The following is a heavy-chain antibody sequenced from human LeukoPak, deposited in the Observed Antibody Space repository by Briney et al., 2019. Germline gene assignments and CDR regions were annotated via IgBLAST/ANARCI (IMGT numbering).Heavy chain of an antibody. CDR2: INHSGST. J-gene: IGHJ4*02. Sequence: SETLSLTCAVYGGSFSGYYWSWIRQPPGKGLEWIGEINHSGSTNYNPSLKSRVTISVDTSKNQFSLKLSSVTAADTAVYYCARVLYYYDTSGYFDYWGQGTLVTVSS. CDR1: GGSFSGYY. V-gene: IGHV4-34*01. CDR3: ARVLYYYDTSGYFDY. D-gene: IGHD3-22*01.